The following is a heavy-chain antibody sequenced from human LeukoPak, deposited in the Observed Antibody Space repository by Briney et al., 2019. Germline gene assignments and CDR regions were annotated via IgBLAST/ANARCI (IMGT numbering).Heavy chain of an antibody. J-gene: IGHJ3*02. D-gene: IGHD1-26*01. CDR1: GFTFSSYW. V-gene: IGHV3-7*01. CDR3: ARDFELDAFDI. CDR2: IKQDGSEN. Sequence: TGGSLRLSCAASGFTFSSYWMSWVRQAPGKGLEWVANIKQDGSENYYVDSVKGRFTISRDNAKNSLYLQMNSLRAEDTAVYYCARDFELDAFDIWGQGTMVTVSS.